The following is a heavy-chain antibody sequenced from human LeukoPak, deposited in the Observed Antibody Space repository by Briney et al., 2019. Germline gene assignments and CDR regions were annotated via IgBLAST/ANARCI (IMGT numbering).Heavy chain of an antibody. D-gene: IGHD6-6*01. CDR2: ISWNGATI. V-gene: IGHV3-9*01. J-gene: IGHJ4*02. CDR1: GFTFDDCA. Sequence: PGGSLRLSCAASGFTFDDCAMYWVRQAPEKGLEWVSGISWNGATIAYADSVKGRFTISGDNAKNSLYLQMNSLRTEDTALYYCTKGMSSFLSSSSVDYWGQGTLVTVSS. CDR3: TKGMSSFLSSSSVDY.